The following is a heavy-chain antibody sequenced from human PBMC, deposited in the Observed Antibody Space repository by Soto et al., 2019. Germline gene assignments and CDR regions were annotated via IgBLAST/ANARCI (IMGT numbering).Heavy chain of an antibody. Sequence: SVKVSCKASGGTFSSYAISWVRQAPGQGLEWMGGIIPIFGTANYAQKFQGRVTITADESTSTAYMELSSLRSEDTAVYYCAREAAAGGDYYYGMDVRGQGTTVTVSS. J-gene: IGHJ6*02. V-gene: IGHV1-69*13. CDR2: IIPIFGTA. CDR1: GGTFSSYA. D-gene: IGHD6-13*01. CDR3: AREAAAGGDYYYGMDV.